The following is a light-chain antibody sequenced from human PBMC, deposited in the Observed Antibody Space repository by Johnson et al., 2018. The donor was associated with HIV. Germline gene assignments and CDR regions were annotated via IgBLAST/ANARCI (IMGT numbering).Light chain of an antibody. CDR1: SSNIGNNY. Sequence: QSVLTQSPSVSAAPGQKVTISCSGSSSNIGNNYVSWYQQLPGTAPRLLIYENSNRPSGIPDRFSGSKSGTSATLAITGLQTGDEADYYCGTWDSSLSAGGVFGTGTKVTVL. CDR3: GTWDSSLSAGGV. V-gene: IGLV1-51*02. CDR2: ENS. J-gene: IGLJ1*01.